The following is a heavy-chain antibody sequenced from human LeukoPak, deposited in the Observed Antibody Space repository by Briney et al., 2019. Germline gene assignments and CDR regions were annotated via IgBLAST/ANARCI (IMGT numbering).Heavy chain of an antibody. CDR3: AKSSGIAVAGNRYYGMDV. Sequence: GGSLRLSCAASGFTFSSYAMHWVRQAPGKGLEWVAVISYDGSNKYYADSVKGRFTTSRDNSKNTLYLQMNSLRAEDTAVYYCAKSSGIAVAGNRYYGMDVWGQGTTVTVSS. V-gene: IGHV3-30-3*02. CDR1: GFTFSSYA. CDR2: ISYDGSNK. J-gene: IGHJ6*02. D-gene: IGHD6-19*01.